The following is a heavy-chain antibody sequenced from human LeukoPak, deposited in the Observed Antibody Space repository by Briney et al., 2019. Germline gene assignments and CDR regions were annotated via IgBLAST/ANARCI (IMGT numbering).Heavy chain of an antibody. CDR1: GYTFTGYY. CDR2: INPNSGGT. J-gene: IGHJ5*02. Sequence: GASVKVSCKASGYTFTGYYMHWVRQAPGQGLEWMGWINPNSGGTNYAQKLQGRVTITTDTSTSTAYMELRSLRSDDTAVYYCARDPGGYSSRGSGFDPWGQGTLVTVSS. V-gene: IGHV1-2*02. D-gene: IGHD5-18*01. CDR3: ARDPGGYSSRGSGFDP.